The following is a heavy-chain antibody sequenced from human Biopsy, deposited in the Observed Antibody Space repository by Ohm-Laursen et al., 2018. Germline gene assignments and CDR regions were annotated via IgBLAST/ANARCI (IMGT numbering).Heavy chain of an antibody. CDR2: ISWRSAHI. CDR1: GFAFSDYA. Sequence: SLRLSCAAAGFAFSDYAMYWVRQVPGKGQEWVSGISWRSAHIDYADSVKGRFTISRDNAKKSLYLQMNSLRAEDTALYYCVKATASYDSRGYYYDYWGQGTLVTVSS. V-gene: IGHV3-9*01. CDR3: VKATASYDSRGYYYDY. J-gene: IGHJ4*02. D-gene: IGHD3-22*01.